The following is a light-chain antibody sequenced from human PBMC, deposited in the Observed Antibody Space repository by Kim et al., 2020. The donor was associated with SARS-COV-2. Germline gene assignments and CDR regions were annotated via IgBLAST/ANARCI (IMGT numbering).Light chain of an antibody. J-gene: IGLJ2*01. V-gene: IGLV1-44*01. CDR3: AAWDDSLNVLV. CDR1: SSNIGSKP. CDR2: GNS. Sequence: GQGVTIPGSGRSSNIGSKPVNWYQKVPGTAPKRFIYGNSQRPSGVPDRFSGSKSGTSASLAISGLQSEDEADYYCAAWDDSLNVLVFGGGTQLTVL.